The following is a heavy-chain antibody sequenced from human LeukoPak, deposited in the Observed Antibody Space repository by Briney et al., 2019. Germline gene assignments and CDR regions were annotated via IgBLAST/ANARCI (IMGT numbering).Heavy chain of an antibody. CDR1: GGSFSGYY. J-gene: IGHJ4*02. V-gene: IGHV4-34*01. CDR3: ANWGSSSSVDY. Sequence: SETLSLTCAVYGGSFSGYYWSWIRQPPGKGLEWIGEINHSGSTNYNPSLKSRVTISVDKSKNQFSLKLSSVTAADTAVYYCANWGSSSSVDYWGQGTLVTVSS. D-gene: IGHD6-6*01. CDR2: INHSGST.